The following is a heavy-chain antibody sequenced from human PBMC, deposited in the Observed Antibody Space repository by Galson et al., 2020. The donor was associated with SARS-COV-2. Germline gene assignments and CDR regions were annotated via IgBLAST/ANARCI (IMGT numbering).Heavy chain of an antibody. J-gene: IGHJ4*02. CDR1: GFTFSDYY. V-gene: IGHV3-11*01. D-gene: IGHD3-22*01. CDR2: IRSSGSTI. CDR3: ARDLGEGYYYDSSGYLDY. Sequence: GGSLRLSCAASGFTFSDYYMSWIRQAPGKGLEWVSYIRSSGSTIYYADSVKGRFTISRDNAKNSLYLQMNSLRAEDTAVYYCARDLGEGYYYDSSGYLDYWGQGTLVTVSS.